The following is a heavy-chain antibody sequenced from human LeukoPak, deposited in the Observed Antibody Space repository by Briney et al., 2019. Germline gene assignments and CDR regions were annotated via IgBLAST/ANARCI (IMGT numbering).Heavy chain of an antibody. J-gene: IGHJ4*02. Sequence: ASETLSLTCTVSGVSISSHYWNWIRQPPGKGQEWIGYIYNSGSTRYNPSLKSRVTISEDTSKNQFSLKLSSVTAADTAVYYCAKAGGGIPFDYWGQGTLVTVSS. V-gene: IGHV4-59*11. CDR1: GVSISSHY. CDR2: IYNSGST. CDR3: AKAGGGIPFDY.